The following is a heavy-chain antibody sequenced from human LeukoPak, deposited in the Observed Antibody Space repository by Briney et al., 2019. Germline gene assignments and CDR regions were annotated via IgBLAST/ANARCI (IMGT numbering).Heavy chain of an antibody. J-gene: IGHJ1*01. D-gene: IGHD6-13*01. CDR2: FDPEDGET. CDR1: GYTLTELS. V-gene: IGHV1-24*01. CDR3: ATGYSSSWSVSFFQH. Sequence: ASVKVSCKVSGYTLTELSMHWVRQAPGKGLEWMGGFDPEDGETIYAQKFQGRVTMTEDTSTDTAYMELSSLRSEDTAVYYCATGYSSSWSVSFFQHWGQGTLVTVSS.